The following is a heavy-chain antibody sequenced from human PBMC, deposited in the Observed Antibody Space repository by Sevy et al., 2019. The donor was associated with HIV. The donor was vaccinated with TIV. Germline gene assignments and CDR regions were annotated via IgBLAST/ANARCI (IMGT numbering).Heavy chain of an antibody. CDR1: GGSINNYY. CDR3: AGDRVSVTLTGPRLYWNFDI. V-gene: IGHV4-59*01. CDR2: IYYTGST. J-gene: IGHJ2*01. D-gene: IGHD3-9*01. Sequence: SETLSLTCSVSGGSINNYYWTWVRQPPGKGLEWIGDIYYTGSTKYNPSLQSRVSISLDKSKKHFSLKLNSVTAADTAIYFCAGDRVSVTLTGPRLYWNFDIWGRGTLVTVSS.